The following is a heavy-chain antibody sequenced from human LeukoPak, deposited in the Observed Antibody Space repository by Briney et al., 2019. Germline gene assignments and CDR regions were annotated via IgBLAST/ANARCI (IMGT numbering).Heavy chain of an antibody. CDR2: IYYSRTT. Sequence: PSETRSPTCTLSGGSISSSLNYSGWIRQPPGKGLQSFGSIYYSRTTYYNPSPKSPPPISLDTSTNHFSLTLSQLTAADTAVYYCAALCGYSGYDWFSHFDYWGQGTLVTVPS. J-gene: IGHJ4*02. V-gene: IGHV4-39*02. D-gene: IGHD5-12*01. CDR3: AALCGYSGYDWFSHFDY. CDR1: GGSISSSLNY.